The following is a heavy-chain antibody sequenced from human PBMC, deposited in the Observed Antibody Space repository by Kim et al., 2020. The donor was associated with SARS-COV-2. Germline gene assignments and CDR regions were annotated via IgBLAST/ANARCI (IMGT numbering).Heavy chain of an antibody. CDR2: ST. D-gene: IGHD6-19*01. Sequence: STNFGQKFRGRLTTSRDTSTSTVYMVINSLRSEDTAVYFCARDGAGQNFDHWGQGTLVTVSS. V-gene: IGHV1-46*01. J-gene: IGHJ4*02. CDR3: ARDGAGQNFDH.